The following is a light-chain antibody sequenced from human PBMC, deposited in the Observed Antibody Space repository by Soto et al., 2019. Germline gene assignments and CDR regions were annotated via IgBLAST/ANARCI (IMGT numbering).Light chain of an antibody. V-gene: IGKV1-27*01. J-gene: IGKJ4*01. CDR3: QKYNSAPPLT. CDR1: QGISSY. Sequence: DIQMTQSPSSLSASVGDRVTITCRARQGISSYLAWYQQKPGKVPKLLIYAASTLQSGVPSRFSGSGSGTDFTLTISSLQPEDVATYYCQKYNSAPPLTFGGGTKVEIK. CDR2: AAS.